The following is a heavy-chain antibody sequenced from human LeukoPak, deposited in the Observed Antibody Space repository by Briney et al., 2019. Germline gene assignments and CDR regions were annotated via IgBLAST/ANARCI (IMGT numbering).Heavy chain of an antibody. CDR3: AKDPPTFIVVVPAASPDY. V-gene: IGHV3-23*01. Sequence: GGSLRLSCAASGFTFSSYAMSWVRQAPGKGLEWVSAISGSGGSTYYADSVKGRFTISRDNSKNTLYLQMNSLRAEDTAVYYCAKDPPTFIVVVPAASPDYWGRGTLVTVSS. CDR2: ISGSGGST. CDR1: GFTFSSYA. J-gene: IGHJ4*02. D-gene: IGHD2-2*01.